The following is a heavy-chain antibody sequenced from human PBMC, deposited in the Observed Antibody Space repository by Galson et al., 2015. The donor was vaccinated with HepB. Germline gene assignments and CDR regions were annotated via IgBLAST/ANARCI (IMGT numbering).Heavy chain of an antibody. CDR3: ARMPRSMSTVTHNWFDP. V-gene: IGHV1-18*01. J-gene: IGHJ5*02. CDR1: GYTFTSYA. Sequence: SVKVSCKASGYTFTSYAISWVRQAPGQGLEWMGWISAYNGNTNYAQKLQGRVTMTTDTSTSTAYLELRSLRADDTAVYYCARMPRSMSTVTHNWFDPWGQGTLVTVSS. CDR2: ISAYNGNT. D-gene: IGHD4-17*01.